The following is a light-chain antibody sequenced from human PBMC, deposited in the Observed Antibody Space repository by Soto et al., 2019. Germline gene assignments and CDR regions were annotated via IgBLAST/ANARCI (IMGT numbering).Light chain of an antibody. V-gene: IGLV2-23*01. CDR3: CSYAGGSVV. CDR1: SSDVGSYHP. CDR2: EDN. Sequence: QSALTQPASVSGSPGQSITISCTGTSSDVGSYHPVSWYQHHPGRAPELMIYEDNKRPSGVSIRFSGSKSGNTASLTISGLQAEDEADYYCCSYAGGSVVFGGGTKLTVL. J-gene: IGLJ2*01.